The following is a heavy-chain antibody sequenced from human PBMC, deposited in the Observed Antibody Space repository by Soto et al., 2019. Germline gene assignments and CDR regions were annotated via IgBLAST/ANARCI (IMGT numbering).Heavy chain of an antibody. D-gene: IGHD3-10*01. CDR1: GGTFGNLG. Sequence: QMQLVQSGAEVKKPGSSVKISCKASGGTFGNLGISWLRQAPGQGIEWMGGNIPIFDTPHYAEKFRDRVTITADATTTAYLERTSLTSADTATYYCARDREYGSWTKYDGFDSWGQGTLVSVSS. CDR3: ARDREYGSWTKYDGFDS. V-gene: IGHV1-69*01. CDR2: NIPIFDTP. J-gene: IGHJ5*01.